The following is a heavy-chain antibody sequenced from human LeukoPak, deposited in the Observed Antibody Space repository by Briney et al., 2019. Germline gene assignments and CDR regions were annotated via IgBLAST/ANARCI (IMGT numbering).Heavy chain of an antibody. CDR2: IIPILGIA. D-gene: IGHD3-9*01. CDR1: GYTFTSYA. CDR3: ARSEIGYFDCYN. J-gene: IGHJ4*02. Sequence: GASVKVSCKASGYTFTSYAISWVRQAPGQGLEWMGRIIPILGIANYAQKFQGRVTITADKSTSTAYMELSSLRSEDTAVYYCARSEIGYFDCYNWGQGTLVTVSS. V-gene: IGHV1-69*04.